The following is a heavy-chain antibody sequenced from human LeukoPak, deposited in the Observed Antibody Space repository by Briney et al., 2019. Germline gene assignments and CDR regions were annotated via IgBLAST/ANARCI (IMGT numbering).Heavy chain of an antibody. CDR3: ARCRADYDFWSGYYTPHYFDY. Sequence: GGSLRLSCAASGFTFSDYYMSWIRQAPGKGLEWVSYISSSGSTIHYADSVKSRFTVSRDNAKNSLYLQMNSLRAEDTAVYYCARCRADYDFWSGYYTPHYFDYWGQGTLVTASS. CDR2: ISSSGSTI. V-gene: IGHV3-11*04. D-gene: IGHD3-3*01. J-gene: IGHJ4*02. CDR1: GFTFSDYY.